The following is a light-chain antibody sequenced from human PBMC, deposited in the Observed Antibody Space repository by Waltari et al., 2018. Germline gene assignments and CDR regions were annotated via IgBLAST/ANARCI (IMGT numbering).Light chain of an antibody. Sequence: QSALTQPASVSGSPGQSITISCTGSTTDVGAYDFVAWYQQHPGKAPQLTAFDVTHRPSGISNRFSGAKSGDTASLTIAGRQAEDEAYYDCSSYTTTNTFVFGTGTNVTVV. CDR2: DVT. V-gene: IGLV2-14*01. CDR3: SSYTTTNTFV. CDR1: TTDVGAYDF. J-gene: IGLJ1*01.